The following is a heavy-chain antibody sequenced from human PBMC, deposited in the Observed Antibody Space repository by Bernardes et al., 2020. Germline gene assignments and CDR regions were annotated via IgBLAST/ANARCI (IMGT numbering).Heavy chain of an antibody. CDR1: GFMLSSYW. J-gene: IGHJ3*02. CDR3: ARIGYCSSTSCYRPDDAFDI. Sequence: GRSLRLSCAASGFMLSSYWMSWVRQAPGKGLEWVANIKQDGSEKYYEDSVQGRFTISRDNAKNSLFLQMNSLRGEDMAVYYCARIGYCSSTSCYRPDDAFDIWGQGTMVTVSS. D-gene: IGHD2-2*01. V-gene: IGHV3-7*03. CDR2: IKQDGSEK.